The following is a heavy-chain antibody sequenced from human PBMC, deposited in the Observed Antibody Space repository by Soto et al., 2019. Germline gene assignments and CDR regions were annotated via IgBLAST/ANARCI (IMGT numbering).Heavy chain of an antibody. CDR3: ARELRYFDWLLSPEGRALGY. CDR2: ISSNGGST. J-gene: IGHJ4*02. D-gene: IGHD3-9*01. Sequence: GGSLRLSCAASGFTFSSYAMHWVRQAPGKGLEYVSAISSNGGSTYYANSVKGRFTISRDNSKNTLYLQMGSLRAEDMSVYYCARELRYFDWLLSPEGRALGYWGQGTLVTVSS. V-gene: IGHV3-64*01. CDR1: GFTFSSYA.